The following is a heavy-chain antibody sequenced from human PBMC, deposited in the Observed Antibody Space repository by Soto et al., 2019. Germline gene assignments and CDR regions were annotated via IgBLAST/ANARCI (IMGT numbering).Heavy chain of an antibody. CDR1: GFTFSDHY. D-gene: IGHD3-22*01. CDR2: TRNKVNSYTT. Sequence: GGSLRLSCAASGFTFSDHYMDWVRQAPGKGLEWVGRTRNKVNSYTTEYAASVRGRFTISRDESHNSLYLQMNSLRAEDTAVYYCARDQLYYNDISGRPLNAFDVWGQGTMVTVSS. J-gene: IGHJ3*01. V-gene: IGHV3-72*01. CDR3: ARDQLYYNDISGRPLNAFDV.